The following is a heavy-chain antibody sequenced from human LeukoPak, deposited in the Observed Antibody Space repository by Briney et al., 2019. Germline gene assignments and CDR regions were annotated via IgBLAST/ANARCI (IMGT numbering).Heavy chain of an antibody. CDR1: GYTFNSYW. D-gene: IGHD6-13*01. CDR2: INPSDGST. Sequence: RASVKVSCKASGYTFNSYWIQWVRQAPGQGLEWMGLINPSDGSTAYAHTFQGRVTVTRDTSTSTVYMDLRSLRSEDSAVYYCARAPRNSSTMLDYWGQGTLVTVSS. J-gene: IGHJ4*02. V-gene: IGHV1-46*02. CDR3: ARAPRNSSTMLDY.